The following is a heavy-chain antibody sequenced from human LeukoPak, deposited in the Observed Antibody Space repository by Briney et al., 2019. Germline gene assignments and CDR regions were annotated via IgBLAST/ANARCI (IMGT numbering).Heavy chain of an antibody. CDR1: GFTFSSYR. D-gene: IGHD3-3*01. CDR3: ARYDFWGENYMDV. J-gene: IGHJ6*03. CDR2: IKQDGSEK. Sequence: GGSLRLSCAASGFTFSSYRMSWVRQAPGKGLEWVANIKQDGSEKYYVDSVKGRFTISRDNAKNSLYLQMNSLRAEDTAVYYCARYDFWGENYMDVWGKGTTVTVSS. V-gene: IGHV3-7*01.